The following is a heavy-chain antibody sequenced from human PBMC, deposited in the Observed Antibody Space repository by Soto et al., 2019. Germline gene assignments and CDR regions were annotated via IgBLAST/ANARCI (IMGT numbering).Heavy chain of an antibody. J-gene: IGHJ6*03. CDR2: ISAYNGNT. D-gene: IGHD4-17*01. V-gene: IGHV1-18*01. CDR1: GYTFTSYG. CDR3: ARVDYGDYVGYYYYMDV. Sequence: ASVKVSCKASGYTFTSYGISWVRQAPGQGLEWMGWISAYNGNTNYAQKLQGRVTMTTDTSTSTAYMELRSLRSDDTAVYYCARVDYGDYVGYYYYMDVWGKGTTVTVSS.